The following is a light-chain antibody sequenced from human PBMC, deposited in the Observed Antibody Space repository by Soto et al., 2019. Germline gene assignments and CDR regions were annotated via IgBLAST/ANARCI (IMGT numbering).Light chain of an antibody. Sequence: EIVLTQSPGTLSVSPGERVTLSCRASESAGRGSLAWYQHKPGQAPRLLIYGAFNRATGIPDRFSGSGSGTDFTLTISRLEPEDSAVYYCQQYVSSRPLTFGGGTKVEIK. CDR3: QQYVSSRPLT. CDR1: ESAGRGS. V-gene: IGKV3-20*01. CDR2: GAF. J-gene: IGKJ4*01.